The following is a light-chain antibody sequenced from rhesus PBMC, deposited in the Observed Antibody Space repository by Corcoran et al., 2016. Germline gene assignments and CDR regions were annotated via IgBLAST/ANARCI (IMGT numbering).Light chain of an antibody. Sequence: DIVMTQTPLSLPVTPGEPVSISCRSSQSLLHSDGKTFLDWYLQKPGQSPQLLIYGVSNRASGVPDRFSGSGSGTDFTLKISRMEAEDVGIYYCMQGLQFPYTFGQGTKVEIK. J-gene: IGKJ2*01. V-gene: IGKV2-104*02. CDR1: QSLLHSDGKTF. CDR3: MQGLQFPYT. CDR2: GVS.